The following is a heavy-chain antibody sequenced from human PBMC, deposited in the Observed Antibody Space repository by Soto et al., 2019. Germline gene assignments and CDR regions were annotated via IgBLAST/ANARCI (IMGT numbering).Heavy chain of an antibody. V-gene: IGHV1-24*01. D-gene: IGHD4-17*01. CDR3: ATGRGGRLGCMGGADCWFDP. Sequence: ASVKVSCKVSGYTLTELSMHWVRQAPGKGLEWMGGFDPEDGETIYAQKFQGRVTMTEDTSTDTAYMELSSLRSEDTAVYYCATGRGGRLGCMGGADCWFDPWGQGTLVTAPQ. CDR1: GYTLTELS. CDR2: FDPEDGET. J-gene: IGHJ5*02.